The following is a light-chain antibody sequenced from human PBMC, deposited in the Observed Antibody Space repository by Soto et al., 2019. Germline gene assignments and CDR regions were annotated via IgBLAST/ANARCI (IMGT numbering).Light chain of an antibody. Sequence: IGFKHSPGTLSLSPGERATLSCRASQSVSSSYLAWYQQKPGQAPRLLIYGASSRATGIPDRFSGSGSGTDFTLTISRLEPEDFAVYYCQQYGSPGTFGQVTKVDIK. CDR2: GAS. J-gene: IGKJ1*01. CDR3: QQYGSPGT. CDR1: QSVSSSY. V-gene: IGKV3-20*01.